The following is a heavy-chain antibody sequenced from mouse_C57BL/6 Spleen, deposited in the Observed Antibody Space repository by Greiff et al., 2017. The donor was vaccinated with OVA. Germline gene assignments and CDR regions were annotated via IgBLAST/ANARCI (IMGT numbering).Heavy chain of an antibody. CDR1: GYTFTSYW. J-gene: IGHJ1*03. CDR2: IHPNSGST. CDR3: ARSLAYYSNPYWYFDV. D-gene: IGHD2-5*01. Sequence: VQLQQPGAELVKPGASVKLSCKASGYTFTSYWMHWVKQRPGQGLEWIGMIHPNSGSTNYNEKFKSKATLTVDKSSSTAYMQLSSLTSEDSAVYYCARSLAYYSNPYWYFDVWGTGTTVTVSS. V-gene: IGHV1-64*01.